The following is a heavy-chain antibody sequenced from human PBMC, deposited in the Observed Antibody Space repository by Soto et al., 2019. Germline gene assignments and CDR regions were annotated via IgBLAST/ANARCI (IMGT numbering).Heavy chain of an antibody. CDR1: GGTFSSYA. Sequence: SVKVSCKASGGTFSSYAISWVRQAPGQGLEWMGGIIPIFGTANYAQKFQGRVTITADKSTSTAYMELSSLRSEDTAVYYCARDQEMATITGAFDIWGQGTMVTVSS. CDR2: IIPIFGTA. CDR3: ARDQEMATITGAFDI. D-gene: IGHD5-12*01. V-gene: IGHV1-69*06. J-gene: IGHJ3*02.